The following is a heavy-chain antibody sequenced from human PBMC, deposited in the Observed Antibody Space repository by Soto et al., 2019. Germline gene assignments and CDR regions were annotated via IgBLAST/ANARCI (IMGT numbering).Heavy chain of an antibody. J-gene: IGHJ4*02. CDR2: ISSSSSTT. D-gene: IGHD3-16*01. V-gene: IGHV3-48*01. CDR1: AFTFSSYS. Sequence: EVQLVESGGGLEQPGGSLRLSCAASAFTFSSYSMNWVRQAPGKWLEWISYISSSSSTTYYADSVKGRFTISRDNAENSLYLQMNSLRGEDTAVYYCASFATFGGSGYWGQGTLVTVSS. CDR3: ASFATFGGSGY.